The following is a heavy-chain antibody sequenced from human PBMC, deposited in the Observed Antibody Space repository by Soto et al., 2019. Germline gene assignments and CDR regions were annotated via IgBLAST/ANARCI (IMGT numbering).Heavy chain of an antibody. V-gene: IGHV2-5*02. D-gene: IGHD2-21*02. Sequence: QITLKESGPTLVKPTQTLTLTCTFSGFSLSTGGVGVGWIRQPPGEALEWLALIYWDDDKRYSPSLKSRLTITKHTSKNQVVLSMTNTDPVDTATYSCAHSRCGGDCLQSSSSHYYYGMDVWGQGTTVTVSS. J-gene: IGHJ6*02. CDR2: IYWDDDK. CDR3: AHSRCGGDCLQSSSSHYYYGMDV. CDR1: GFSLSTGGVG.